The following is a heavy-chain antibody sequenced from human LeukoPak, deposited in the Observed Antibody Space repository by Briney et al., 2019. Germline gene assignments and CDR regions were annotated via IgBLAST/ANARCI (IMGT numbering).Heavy chain of an antibody. D-gene: IGHD6-13*01. CDR1: GFNLSRYA. J-gene: IGHJ4*02. CDR3: AKCRGSSWSDYFDY. V-gene: IGHV3-23*01. Sequence: QPGASLQLSCAVSGFNLSRYAMSWVRKAPGKGLEWVSAISDSGGSTYYADSVKGRFTISRDNSRNTLYLQMNTLRAEDTAVYYCAKCRGSSWSDYFDYWGQGTLVTVSS. CDR2: ISDSGGST.